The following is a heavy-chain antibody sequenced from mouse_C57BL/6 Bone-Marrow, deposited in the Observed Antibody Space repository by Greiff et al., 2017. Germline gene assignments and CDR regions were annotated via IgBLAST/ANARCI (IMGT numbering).Heavy chain of an antibody. V-gene: IGHV7-3*01. CDR3: ARYEWGFAY. CDR1: GFTFTDYY. Sequence: EVKVVESGGGLVQPGGSLSLSCAASGFTFTDYYMSWVRQPPGKALEWLRFIRNKANGYTTEYSASVKGRFTISRDNSQSILYLQMNALRAEDSATYYCARYEWGFAYWGQGTLVTVSA. J-gene: IGHJ3*01. CDR2: IRNKANGYTT.